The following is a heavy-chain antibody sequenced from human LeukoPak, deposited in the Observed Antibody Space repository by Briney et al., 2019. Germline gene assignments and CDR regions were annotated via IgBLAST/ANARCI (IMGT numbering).Heavy chain of an antibody. CDR3: AKPGSSSWSYYYYGMDV. Sequence: GGSLRLSCAASGFTFDDYAMHWVRQAPGKGLEWVSAISGSGGSTYYADSVKGRFTISRDNSKNTLYLQMNSLRAEDTAVYYCAKPGSSSWSYYYYGMDVWGQGTTVTVSS. CDR2: ISGSGGST. J-gene: IGHJ6*02. CDR1: GFTFDDYA. D-gene: IGHD6-13*01. V-gene: IGHV3-23*01.